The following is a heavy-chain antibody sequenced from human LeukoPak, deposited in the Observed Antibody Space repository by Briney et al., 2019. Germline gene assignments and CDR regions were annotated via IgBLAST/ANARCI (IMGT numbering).Heavy chain of an antibody. J-gene: IGHJ4*02. V-gene: IGHV4-4*07. D-gene: IGHD3-22*01. CDR1: STSVTSHH. Sequence: SETLSLTCAVSSTSVTSHHWAWIRQPAGKGLEWVGRVHFSGSTNYNPSLKSRVAISLDKSKNELSLTLNSVSAADTAVYYCARDDSSRDDSGGYHYWGWGVLVTVSS. CDR3: ARDDSSRDDSGGYHY. CDR2: VHFSGST.